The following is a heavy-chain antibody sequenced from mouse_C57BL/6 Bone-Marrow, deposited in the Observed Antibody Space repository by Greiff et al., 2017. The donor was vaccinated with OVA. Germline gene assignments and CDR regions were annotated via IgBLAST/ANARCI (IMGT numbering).Heavy chain of an antibody. Sequence: VQRVESGPELVKPGASVKISCKASGYTFTDYYINWVKQRPGQGLEWIGWIYPGSGNTKYNEKFKGKATLTVDTASSTAYMQLSSLTSEDSAVYFCARGDWDYFDYWGQGTTLTVSS. J-gene: IGHJ2*01. CDR3: ARGDWDYFDY. D-gene: IGHD4-1*01. V-gene: IGHV1-84*01. CDR2: IYPGSGNT. CDR1: GYTFTDYY.